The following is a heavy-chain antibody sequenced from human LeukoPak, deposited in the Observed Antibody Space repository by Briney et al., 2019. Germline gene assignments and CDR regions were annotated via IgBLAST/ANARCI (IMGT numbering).Heavy chain of an antibody. CDR2: INHSART. CDR1: VGSFSRYY. CDR3: GRVRGSGWYFDY. Sequence: SETLTLTCAVYVGSFSRYYWSWIRQPPAKGLEWIGEINHSARTNYNPYLKSRVTISVDTSKNQFSLELSSVTAADTAVYYCGRVRGSGWYFDYWGQGTLVTVSS. J-gene: IGHJ4*02. V-gene: IGHV4-34*01. D-gene: IGHD6-19*01.